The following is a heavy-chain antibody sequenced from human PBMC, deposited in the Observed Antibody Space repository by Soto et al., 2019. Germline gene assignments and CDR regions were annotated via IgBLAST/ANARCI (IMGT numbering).Heavy chain of an antibody. CDR3: APHVHCSGGSCHYDAFDI. J-gene: IGHJ3*02. Sequence: EVQLLESGGGLVQPGESLRLSCAFSGFIFGNYMMTWVRQAPGKGLEWVSTIRDGGESTYYADSVKGRFTISRDNSKNTVYLQMDSLGVEDPAVYYCAPHVHCSGGSCHYDAFDIRGQGTMVTVSS. V-gene: IGHV3-23*01. CDR2: IRDGGEST. D-gene: IGHD2-15*01. CDR1: GFIFGNYM.